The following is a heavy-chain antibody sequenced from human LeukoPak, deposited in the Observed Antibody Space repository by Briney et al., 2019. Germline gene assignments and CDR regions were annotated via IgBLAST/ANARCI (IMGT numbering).Heavy chain of an antibody. CDR2: IYYSGST. CDR1: GGSISSYY. Sequence: SETLSLTCTVSGGSISSYYWSWIRQPPGKGLEWIGYIYYSGSTNYNPSLKSRVTISVDTSKNQFSLKLSSVTAADTAVYYCARGLGPEGFATFGTQIYYFDYWGQGTLVTVSS. J-gene: IGHJ4*02. D-gene: IGHD2/OR15-2a*01. V-gene: IGHV4-59*12. CDR3: ARGLGPEGFATFGTQIYYFDY.